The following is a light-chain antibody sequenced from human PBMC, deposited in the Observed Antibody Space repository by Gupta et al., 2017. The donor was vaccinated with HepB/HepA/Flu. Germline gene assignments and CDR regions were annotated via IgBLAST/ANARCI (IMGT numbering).Light chain of an antibody. CDR1: QSVSSSY. CDR2: GAS. V-gene: IGKV3-20*01. J-gene: IGKJ3*01. Sequence: EIVLTQSPGTLSLSPGERATLSCRASQSVSSSYLAWYQQKPGQAPRLLIYGASSRATGIPDRFSGSGSETDFTLTISRLEPEDFAVYYCQQYGSSLLTFGPGTKVDIK. CDR3: QQYGSSLLT.